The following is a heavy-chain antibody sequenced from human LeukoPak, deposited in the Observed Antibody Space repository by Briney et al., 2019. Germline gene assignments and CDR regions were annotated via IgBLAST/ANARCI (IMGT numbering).Heavy chain of an antibody. CDR3: ARVGVVVPADYYMDV. V-gene: IGHV1-69*13. D-gene: IGHD2-2*01. J-gene: IGHJ6*03. CDR2: IIPIFGTA. Sequence: GASVKVSCKASGGTFSSYAISWVRQAPGQGLEWMGGIIPIFGTANYAQKFQGRVTITADESTSTAYMELSSLRSEDTAVYYCARVGVVVPADYYMDVWGKGTTVTSP. CDR1: GGTFSSYA.